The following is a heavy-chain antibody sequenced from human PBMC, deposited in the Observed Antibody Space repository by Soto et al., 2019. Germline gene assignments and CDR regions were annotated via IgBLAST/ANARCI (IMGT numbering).Heavy chain of an antibody. D-gene: IGHD3-10*01. CDR2: ISGSGGST. CDR3: AKDRAGMVREVIITGITAYMDV. Sequence: PGGSLRLSCAASGFTFSSYAMSWVRQAPGKGLEWVSAISGSGGSTYYADSVKGRFTISRDNSKNTLYLQMNSLRAEDTAVYYCAKDRAGMVREVIITGITAYMDVWGKGTTVPVSS. V-gene: IGHV3-23*01. J-gene: IGHJ6*03. CDR1: GFTFSSYA.